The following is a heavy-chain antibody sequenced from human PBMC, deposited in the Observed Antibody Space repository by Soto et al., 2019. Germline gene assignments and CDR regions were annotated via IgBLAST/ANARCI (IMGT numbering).Heavy chain of an antibody. D-gene: IGHD2-2*01. V-gene: IGHV4-30-4*01. CDR1: GGAISGGDYY. CDR2: TYYTGTP. Sequence: QVQLQESGPGLVKPSETLSLTCTVSGGAISGGDYYWTWIRQSPGKGLEWLGNTYYTGTPYYNPSLKSRVTISDDTSTTQSSLTLCSVTATDMAVYYCARGMRMIPGHDSWGQATVVIVST. CDR3: ARGMRMIPGHDS. J-gene: IGHJ4*02.